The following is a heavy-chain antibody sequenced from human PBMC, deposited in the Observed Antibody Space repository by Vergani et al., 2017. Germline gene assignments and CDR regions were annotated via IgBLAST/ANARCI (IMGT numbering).Heavy chain of an antibody. J-gene: IGHJ6*02. D-gene: IGHD1-1*01. CDR3: AKEGAEVPSYGMDV. CDR2: IQFDGSNQ. Sequence: QVQLVESGGGVVQRGGSLRLSCATSGFTLSNYDMQWIRQGPGKGLEFVAFIQFDGSNQYYADSVKGRFTLSRDNSKNTLYLQMNSLRAEDTAVYYCAKEGAEVPSYGMDVWGQGTTVTVSS. V-gene: IGHV3-30*02. CDR1: GFTLSNYD.